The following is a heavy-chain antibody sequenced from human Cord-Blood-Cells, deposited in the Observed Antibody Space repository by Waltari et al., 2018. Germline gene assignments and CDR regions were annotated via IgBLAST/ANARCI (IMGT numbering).Heavy chain of an antibody. J-gene: IGHJ4*02. V-gene: IGHV1-24*01. D-gene: IGHD3-22*01. CDR3: ATAYYYDSSGYYYFDY. CDR2: FDPEEGET. Sequence: QVQLVQSGAEVKKPGASVKVSCKVSGDTLTELSMHWVRPAPGKGLEWMGGFDPEEGETIYAQKFQGRVTMTEDTSTDTAYMELSSLRSEDTAVYYCATAYYYDSSGYYYFDYWGQGTLVTVSS. CDR1: GDTLTELS.